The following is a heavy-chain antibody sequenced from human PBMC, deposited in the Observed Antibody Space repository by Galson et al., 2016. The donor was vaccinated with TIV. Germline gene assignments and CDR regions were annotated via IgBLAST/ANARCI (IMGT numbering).Heavy chain of an antibody. V-gene: IGHV2-70*04. J-gene: IGHJ4*02. D-gene: IGHD3-16*01. CDR3: ARMSAHGGVIDY. Sequence: PALVKPTQTLTLTCSFSGFSLGTSGMRVSWIRQPPGKALAWLARIAWDDDKFYSTSLKTRLTISKDPSKDQVALTMTNMDPIDTATYYCARMSAHGGVIDYWGQGTLVTVSS. CDR2: IAWDDDK. CDR1: GFSLGTSGMR.